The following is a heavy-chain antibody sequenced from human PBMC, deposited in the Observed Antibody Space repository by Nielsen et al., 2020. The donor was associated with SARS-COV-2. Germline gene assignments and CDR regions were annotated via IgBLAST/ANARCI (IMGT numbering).Heavy chain of an antibody. V-gene: IGHV3-33*01. CDR2: IWYDGSNK. CDR1: GFTFSSYG. CDR3: ARDLTYYYGSGDPDY. J-gene: IGHJ4*02. D-gene: IGHD3-10*01. Sequence: SCAASGFTFSSYGMHWVRQAPGKGLEWVAVIWYDGSNKYYADSVKGRFTISRDNSKNTLYLQMNSLRAEDTAVYYCARDLTYYYGSGDPDYWGQGTLVTVSS.